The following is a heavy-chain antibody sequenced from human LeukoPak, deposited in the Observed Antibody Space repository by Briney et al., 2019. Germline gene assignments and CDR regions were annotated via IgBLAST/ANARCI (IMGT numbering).Heavy chain of an antibody. CDR2: INHSGST. D-gene: IGHD6-19*01. Sequence: SETLSLTCAVYGGSFSGYYWSWIRQPPGKGLEWIGEINHSGSTNYNPSLKSRVTISVDTSKNQFSLKLSSVTAADTAVYYCATDGVQQWPMGFDYWGQGTLVTVSS. CDR3: ATDGVQQWPMGFDY. CDR1: GGSFSGYY. V-gene: IGHV4-34*01. J-gene: IGHJ4*02.